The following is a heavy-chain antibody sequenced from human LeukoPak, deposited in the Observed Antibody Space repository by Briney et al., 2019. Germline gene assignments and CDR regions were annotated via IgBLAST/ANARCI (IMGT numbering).Heavy chain of an antibody. V-gene: IGHV3-53*01. CDR3: AKDSGYSRGWDY. CDR1: GITVSSNY. J-gene: IGHJ4*02. Sequence: GGSLRLSCAASGITVSSNYMSWVRQAPGKGLEWVSIIYGGGSTYYTDSVKGRFTISRDNSKNTLYLQMNSLRAEDTAVYYCAKDSGYSRGWDYWGQGTLVTVSS. CDR2: IYGGGST. D-gene: IGHD6-19*01.